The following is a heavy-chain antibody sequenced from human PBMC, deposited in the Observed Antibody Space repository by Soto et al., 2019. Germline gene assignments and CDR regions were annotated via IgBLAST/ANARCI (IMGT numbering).Heavy chain of an antibody. V-gene: IGHV5-51*01. CDR3: ARQYYYDSSGYYYYGMDV. CDR2: IYPGDSDT. CDR1: GYSFTSYW. D-gene: IGHD3-22*01. Sequence: GESLKISCKGSGYSFTSYWIDWVRQMPGKGLEWMGIIYPGDSDTRYSPSFQGQVTISADKSISTAYLQWSSLKASDTAMYYCARQYYYDSSGYYYYGMDVWGQGTTVTVSS. J-gene: IGHJ6*02.